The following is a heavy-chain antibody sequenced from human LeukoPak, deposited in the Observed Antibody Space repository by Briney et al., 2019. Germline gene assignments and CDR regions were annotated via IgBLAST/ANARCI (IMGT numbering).Heavy chain of an antibody. J-gene: IGHJ4*02. V-gene: IGHV4-34*01. Sequence: PSETLSLTCGVYNGSLNGYYWTWIRQPPGKGLEWIGETHRSGNTNYHPSLRSRVTISVDTSKNHVYLTLNSVAAADTAIYYCAASLWFGVNPEYWGQGTLVTVSS. CDR2: THRSGNT. CDR3: AASLWFGVNPEY. CDR1: NGSLNGYY. D-gene: IGHD3-10*01.